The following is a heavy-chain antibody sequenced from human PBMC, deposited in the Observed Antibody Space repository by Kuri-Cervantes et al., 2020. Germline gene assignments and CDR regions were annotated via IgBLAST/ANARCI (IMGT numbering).Heavy chain of an antibody. CDR3: AKGRSVNWNYFSGMDV. Sequence: GGSLRLSCAASGFTFSSYSMNWVRQAPGKGLEWVSYISSSSSTIYYEDSVKGRFTISRDNSKNTLYLQMNSLRAEDTAVYYCAKGRSVNWNYFSGMDVWGQGTTVTVSS. CDR2: ISSSSSTI. V-gene: IGHV3-48*01. CDR1: GFTFSSYS. D-gene: IGHD1-1*01. J-gene: IGHJ6*02.